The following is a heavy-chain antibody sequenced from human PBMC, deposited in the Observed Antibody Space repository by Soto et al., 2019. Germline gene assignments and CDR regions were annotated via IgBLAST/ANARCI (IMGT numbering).Heavy chain of an antibody. D-gene: IGHD3-10*01. Sequence: PGGSLRLSCAASGFTFSTYAMHWVRQAPGKGLEWVAVISYDGSNEYYVDSVKGRFTISRDNSKNTLYLQMNSLREEDTAVYYCERGSAGHYNSGTLLDWGQGTLVTVSS. V-gene: IGHV3-30-3*01. CDR2: ISYDGSNE. J-gene: IGHJ4*02. CDR3: ERGSAGHYNSGTLLD. CDR1: GFTFSTYA.